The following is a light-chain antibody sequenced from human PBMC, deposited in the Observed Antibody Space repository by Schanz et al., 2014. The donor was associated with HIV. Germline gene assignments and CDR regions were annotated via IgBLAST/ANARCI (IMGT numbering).Light chain of an antibody. CDR2: NTF. V-gene: IGLV1-44*01. J-gene: IGLJ3*02. CDR1: SSNFRSNA. Sequence: QSVLTQPPSASGTPGQRVTISCSGSSSNFRSNAVNWYQQLPGTAPRLVIYNTFHRPSGVPDRFSGSQSGTSASLAISGLQSEDESDYYCVTWDDSLNVWVFGGGTK. CDR3: VTWDDSLNVWV.